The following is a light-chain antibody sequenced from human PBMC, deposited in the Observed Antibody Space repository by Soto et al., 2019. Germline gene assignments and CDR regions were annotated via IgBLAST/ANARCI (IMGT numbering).Light chain of an antibody. J-gene: IGKJ2*01. CDR2: AAS. V-gene: IGKV1-12*01. Sequence: DIQMTQSPSSVSASVGDRVTITCRASQGISSWLVWYQQKPGKAPELLIYAASSLQSGVPSRFSCSGSGTVFTLTISSLQPEDFATYYCQQAISFPYTFGPVTRLEIK. CDR3: QQAISFPYT. CDR1: QGISSW.